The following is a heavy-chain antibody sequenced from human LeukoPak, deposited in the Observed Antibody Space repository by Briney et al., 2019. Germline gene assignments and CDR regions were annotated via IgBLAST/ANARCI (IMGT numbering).Heavy chain of an antibody. V-gene: IGHV3-74*01. CDR2: INSDGSST. CDR3: ARQLGSYYFDY. J-gene: IGHJ4*02. CDR1: GFTFSSYW. Sequence: GGSLRLSCAASGFTFSSYWMHWVRQAPGKGLVWVSRINSDGSSTSYADSVKGRFTTSRDNAKNTLYLQMNSLRAEDTAVYYCARQLGSYYFDYWGQGTLVTVSS. D-gene: IGHD6-13*01.